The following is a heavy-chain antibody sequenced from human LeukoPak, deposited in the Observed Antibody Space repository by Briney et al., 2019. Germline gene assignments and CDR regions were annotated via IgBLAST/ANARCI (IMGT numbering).Heavy chain of an antibody. J-gene: IGHJ4*02. CDR2: VYSSGST. D-gene: IGHD3-22*01. CDR3: ASTPDYYDSSGHFDY. CDR1: GGSISSFY. V-gene: IGHV4-4*07. Sequence: SETLSLTCTVSGGSISSFYWSWIRQPAGKGLEWIGRVYSSGSTKYNPSLKSRVTMSVDTSKNQFSLKLSSVTAADTAVYYCASTPDYYDSSGHFDYWGQGTLVTVSS.